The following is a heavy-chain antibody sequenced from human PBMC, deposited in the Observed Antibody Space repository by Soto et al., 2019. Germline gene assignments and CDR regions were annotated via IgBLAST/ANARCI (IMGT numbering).Heavy chain of an antibody. J-gene: IGHJ4*02. D-gene: IGHD1-1*01. CDR1: VFTFSDHY. Sequence: PVGSLRLSCAASVFTFSDHYMSCIRQAPGKGLEWIGYSSNSGSFTRYADSVKGRFSISRDNAKNSLYLQINSLRGDDTAIYYCVRSGDNYNLLDYWGQGTPVIVS. V-gene: IGHV3-11*06. CDR2: SSNSGSFT. CDR3: VRSGDNYNLLDY.